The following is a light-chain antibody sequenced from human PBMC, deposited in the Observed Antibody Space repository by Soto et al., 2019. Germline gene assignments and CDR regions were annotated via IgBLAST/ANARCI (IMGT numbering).Light chain of an antibody. CDR1: QSVSNND. V-gene: IGKV3-20*01. CDR3: HHYSRSPPYT. J-gene: IGKJ2*01. Sequence: EIVLTQSPDTLSLSPGERATVSCRASQSVSNNDLAWYQQRPGQAPRLVLYGASTRPTGIPDRFSGSGSGTEFTLTISRLEPEDFAVYYCHHYSRSPPYTFGQGTKLVIK. CDR2: GAS.